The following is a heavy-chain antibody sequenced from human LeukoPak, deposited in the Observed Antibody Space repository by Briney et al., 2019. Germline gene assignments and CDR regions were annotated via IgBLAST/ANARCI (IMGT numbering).Heavy chain of an antibody. Sequence: GASVKVSCKASGYTFTSYGISWVRQAPGQGLEWMGIINPSGGSTSYAQKFQGRVTMTRDMSTSTVYMELSSLRSEDTAVYYCARPHRSGWFFDYWGQGTLVTVSS. CDR3: ARPHRSGWFFDY. CDR2: INPSGGST. J-gene: IGHJ4*02. CDR1: GYTFTSYG. D-gene: IGHD6-19*01. V-gene: IGHV1-46*01.